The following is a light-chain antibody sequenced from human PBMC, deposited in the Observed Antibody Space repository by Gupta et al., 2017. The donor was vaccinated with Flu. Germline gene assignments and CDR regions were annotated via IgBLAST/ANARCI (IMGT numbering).Light chain of an antibody. Sequence: SLSPGERATHSCRASQNVIQNYLAWYQKKPGQAPRLLIFGASIRLPGVPDRFSGSGYGTDFTLTITRLEPEEFAVYYCQQYGMAYPGGSPFGHGTKVDI. J-gene: IGKJ3*01. CDR3: QQYGMAYPGGSP. V-gene: IGKV3-20*01. CDR2: GAS. CDR1: QNVIQNY.